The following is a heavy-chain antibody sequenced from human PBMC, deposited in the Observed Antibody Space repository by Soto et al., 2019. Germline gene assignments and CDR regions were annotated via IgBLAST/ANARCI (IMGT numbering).Heavy chain of an antibody. CDR2: IKYDGSQK. J-gene: IGHJ5*02. D-gene: IGHD4-4*01. CDR3: AAYSATWRWLDP. CDR1: SFTFSSSW. V-gene: IGHV3-7*03. Sequence: GGSLRLSCAASSFTFSSSWMTWVRQAPGKGLEGVASIKYDGSQKYCVDSVKGRFTISRDNAKNSLYLQMNSLRAEDTAVYYCAAYSATWRWLDPWGQGTLVTVSS.